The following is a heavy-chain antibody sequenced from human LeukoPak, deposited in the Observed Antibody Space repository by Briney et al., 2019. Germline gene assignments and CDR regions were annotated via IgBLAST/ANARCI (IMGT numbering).Heavy chain of an antibody. CDR2: IYYSGST. V-gene: IGHV4-39*07. J-gene: IGHJ5*02. Sequence: PSETLSLTCTVSGGSISSSSYYWGWIRQPPGKGLEWIGSIYYSGSTYYNPSLKSRVTISVDTSKNQFSLKLSSVTAADTAVYYCARGTARRDGYNLIGPWGQGTLVTVSS. CDR1: GGSISSSSYY. D-gene: IGHD5-24*01. CDR3: ARGTARRDGYNLIGP.